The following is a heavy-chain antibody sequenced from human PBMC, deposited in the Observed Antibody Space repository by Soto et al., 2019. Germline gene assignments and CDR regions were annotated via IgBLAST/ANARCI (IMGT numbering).Heavy chain of an antibody. V-gene: IGHV3-48*03. CDR2: ISSSGSTK. D-gene: IGHD3-10*01. CDR1: EFTFSNYE. J-gene: IGHJ6*02. Sequence: GGSLRLSCEASEFTFSNYEMNWVRQAPGKGLEWVSYISSSGSTKKYANSVEGRFTISRDNAKNSLNLQMNNLRAEDTAVYYCARSPKMGLPITYYTMDVWGQGTTVTVSS. CDR3: ARSPKMGLPITYYTMDV.